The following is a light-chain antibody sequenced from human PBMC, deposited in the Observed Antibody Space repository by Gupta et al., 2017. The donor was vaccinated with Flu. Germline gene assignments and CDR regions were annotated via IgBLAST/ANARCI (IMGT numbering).Light chain of an antibody. CDR3: QQRSNWPRFT. V-gene: IGKV3-11*01. Sequence: EIVFTQSPATLSLSPWERATLSCRASQSVRSYLAWYQQKPGQAPRLLIYDASNRDTGIPARFSGSGYGKDLTLTISSREQEDFAGYYCQQRSNWPRFTFGHGTKVDIK. CDR1: QSVRSY. CDR2: DAS. J-gene: IGKJ3*01.